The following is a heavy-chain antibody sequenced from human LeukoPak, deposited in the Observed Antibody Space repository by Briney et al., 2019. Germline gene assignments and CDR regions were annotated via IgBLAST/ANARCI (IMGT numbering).Heavy chain of an antibody. V-gene: IGHV4-30-2*01. D-gene: IGHD3-10*01. Sequence: MTSQTLSLTCAVFGGSISSGGYSWSWIRQPPGKGLEWIGYIYHSGSTYYNPSLKSRVTVSVDRSKNQFSLKLSSVTAADTAVYYCAREFTYYYGSGALDYWGQGTLVTVPS. J-gene: IGHJ4*02. CDR3: AREFTYYYGSGALDY. CDR1: GGSISSGGYS. CDR2: IYHSGST.